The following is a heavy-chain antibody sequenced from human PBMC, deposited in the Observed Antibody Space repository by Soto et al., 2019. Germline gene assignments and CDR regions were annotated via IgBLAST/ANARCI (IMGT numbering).Heavy chain of an antibody. D-gene: IGHD4-17*01. Sequence: EVQLVESGGSLVQPGRSLRLSCAASGFTFDDYAMHWVRQAPGKGLEWVSGISWNSGSIGYADSVKGRFTISRDNAKNSLYLQMNSLRAEDTALYYCAKTFSYYDYGDYDYYYGMDVWGQGTTVTVSS. CDR3: AKTFSYYDYGDYDYYYGMDV. CDR2: ISWNSGSI. CDR1: GFTFDDYA. J-gene: IGHJ6*02. V-gene: IGHV3-9*01.